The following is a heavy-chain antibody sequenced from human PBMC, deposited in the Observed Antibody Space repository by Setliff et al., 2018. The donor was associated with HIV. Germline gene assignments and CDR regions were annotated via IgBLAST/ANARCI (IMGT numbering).Heavy chain of an antibody. CDR1: GGSISSYY. CDR2: IYASGST. D-gene: IGHD3-10*01. V-gene: IGHV4-4*07. J-gene: IGHJ4*02. Sequence: SETLSLTCTVSGGSISSYYWSWIRQPAGKGLEWIGRIYASGSTNYNPSLKSRLTMSVDSSGNQFSLTLTSVTAADTAVYFCARALPPRTSLVRGVAPPEYYFDSWGQGALVTVSS. CDR3: ARALPPRTSLVRGVAPPEYYFDS.